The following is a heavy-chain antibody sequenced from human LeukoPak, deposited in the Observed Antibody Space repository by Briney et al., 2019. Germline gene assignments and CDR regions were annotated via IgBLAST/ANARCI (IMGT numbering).Heavy chain of an antibody. J-gene: IGHJ4*02. V-gene: IGHV3-74*01. CDR1: GFTFSSYW. D-gene: IGHD4-23*01. CDR3: ARGRPHGNDY. Sequence: PGGSLRLSCAASGFTFSSYWMNWVRQAPGKGLVWVSRIASDGSSTTYADSVKGRFSISRDNAKSTLYLQTNSLRVEDTAVYYCARGRPHGNDYWGQGTLVTVSS. CDR2: IASDGSST.